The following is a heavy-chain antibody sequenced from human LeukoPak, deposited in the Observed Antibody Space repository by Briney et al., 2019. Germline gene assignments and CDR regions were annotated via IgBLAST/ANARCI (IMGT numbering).Heavy chain of an antibody. CDR3: ARGAGGDYYDSSGYYDY. V-gene: IGHV3-23*01. Sequence: GGSLRLSCAASGFTFSSYAMSWVRQAPGKGLEWVSAISGSGGSTYYADSVKGRFTISRDNSKNTLYLQMGSLRAEDMAVYYCARGAGGDYYDSSGYYDYWGQGTLVTVSS. J-gene: IGHJ4*02. CDR2: ISGSGGST. D-gene: IGHD3-22*01. CDR1: GFTFSSYA.